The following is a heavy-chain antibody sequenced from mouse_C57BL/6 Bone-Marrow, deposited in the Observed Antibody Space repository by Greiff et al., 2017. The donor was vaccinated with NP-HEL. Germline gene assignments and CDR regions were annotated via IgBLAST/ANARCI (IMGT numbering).Heavy chain of an antibody. J-gene: IGHJ4*01. CDR3: ARGAYYGYYAMDY. V-gene: IGHV1-7*01. CDR2: INPSSGYT. CDR1: GYTFTSYW. Sequence: QVQLKESGSELAKPGASVKLSCKASGYTFTSYWMHWVKQRPGQGLEWIGYINPSSGYTKYNQKFKDKATLTADKSSSTAYMQLSSLTYEDSAVYYCARGAYYGYYAMDYWGQGTSVTVSS. D-gene: IGHD1-1*01.